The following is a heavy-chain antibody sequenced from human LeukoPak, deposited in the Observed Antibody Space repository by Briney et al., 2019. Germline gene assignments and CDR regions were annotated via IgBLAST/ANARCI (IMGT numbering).Heavy chain of an antibody. CDR1: GFTFSSYA. CDR3: AKDGYSDYETDFDY. CDR2: ISGSGGST. D-gene: IGHD5-12*01. V-gene: IGHV3-23*01. J-gene: IGHJ4*02. Sequence: PGGSLRLSCAASGFTFSSYAMNWVRQAPGKGLEWASAISGSGGSTYYADSVKGRFTISRDNSKNTLYLQMNSLRAEDTAVYYCAKDGYSDYETDFDYWGQGTLVTVSS.